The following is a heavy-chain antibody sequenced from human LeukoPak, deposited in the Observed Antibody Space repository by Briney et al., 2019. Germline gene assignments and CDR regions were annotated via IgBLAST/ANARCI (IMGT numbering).Heavy chain of an antibody. Sequence: PGGSLRLSCAASGFTFSSYAMSWVRQAPGKGLEWVSAISGSGGSTYYADSVKGRFPISRDNSNNTMYLQMNSLRAEDTAVYYCAKNGSPRIVVVTAIYNWFDPGGQGTLVTVSS. CDR3: AKNGSPRIVVVTAIYNWFDP. J-gene: IGHJ5*02. V-gene: IGHV3-23*01. D-gene: IGHD2-21*02. CDR1: GFTFSSYA. CDR2: ISGSGGST.